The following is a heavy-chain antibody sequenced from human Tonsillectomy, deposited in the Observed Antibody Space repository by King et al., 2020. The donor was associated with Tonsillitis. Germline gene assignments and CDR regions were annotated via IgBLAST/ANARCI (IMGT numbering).Heavy chain of an antibody. CDR2: IYPGDSDT. J-gene: IGHJ3*02. CDR3: ASEIAVAGWGAFDI. Sequence: EVQLVESGAEVKKPGESLKISCKGSGYRFTTYWIGWVRQMPGKGLEWMGIIYPGDSDTRYSPSFQGQVTISVDKSITTAYLQWSSLKASDTAMYYCASEIAVAGWGAFDIWGQGTMVTVSS. V-gene: IGHV5-51*01. CDR1: GYRFTTYW. D-gene: IGHD6-19*01.